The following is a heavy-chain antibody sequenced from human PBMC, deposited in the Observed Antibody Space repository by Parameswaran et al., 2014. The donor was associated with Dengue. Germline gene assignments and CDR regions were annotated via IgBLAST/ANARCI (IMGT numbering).Heavy chain of an antibody. D-gene: IGHD5-12*01. CDR2: INHSGST. CDR3: ARFPEATPNGEPPERSHNAFDI. V-gene: IGHV4-34*01. CDR1: GGSLSGYY. J-gene: IGHJ3*02. Sequence: SETLSLTCVVSGGSLSGYYWNWIRQSPVKGLEWIGQINHSGSTYYNPSLKSRVTISVDTSKNQFSLKLRSVTAADTAMYYCARFPEATPNGEPPERSHNAFDIWGQGTMVTVSS.